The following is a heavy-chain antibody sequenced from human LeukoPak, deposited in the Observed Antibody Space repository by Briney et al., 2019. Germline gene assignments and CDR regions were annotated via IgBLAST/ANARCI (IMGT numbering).Heavy chain of an antibody. CDR1: GFTFGTYA. Sequence: GGSLRLSCGASGFTFGTYAMTWVRQSPGKGLEWVSTIRSTSNYIYYAASVKGRFTISRDNPKNSLYLQMNSLRAEDTAVYYCARLGGIAADNAFDIWGHGTLVTASS. V-gene: IGHV3-21*01. CDR3: ARLGGIAADNAFDI. D-gene: IGHD6-13*01. CDR2: IRSTSNYI. J-gene: IGHJ3*02.